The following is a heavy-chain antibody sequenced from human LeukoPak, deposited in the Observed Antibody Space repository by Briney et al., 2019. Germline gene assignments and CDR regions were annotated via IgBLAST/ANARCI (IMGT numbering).Heavy chain of an antibody. CDR3: ARVHCSGGSCYPGDEYFDY. CDR1: GYIFTGYY. D-gene: IGHD2-15*01. Sequence: ASVKVSCKASGYIFTGYYIHWVRQAPGQGLEWMGWINPNSGGTNYAQKFQDRVTMTRDTSINTAYMELSRLSSDGTAVYYCARVHCSGGSCYPGDEYFDYWGQGSLVTVSS. J-gene: IGHJ4*02. V-gene: IGHV1-2*02. CDR2: INPNSGGT.